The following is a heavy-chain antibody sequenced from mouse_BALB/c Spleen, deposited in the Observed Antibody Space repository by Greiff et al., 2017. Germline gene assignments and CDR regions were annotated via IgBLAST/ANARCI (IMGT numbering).Heavy chain of an antibody. CDR3: ARHGYFDY. CDR2: ISSGSSTI. V-gene: IGHV5-17*02. CDR1: GFTFSSFG. Sequence: EVMLVESGGGLVQPGGSRKLSCAASGFTFSSFGMHWVRQAPEKGLEWVAYISSGSSTIYYADTVKGRFTISRDNPKNTLFLQMTSLRSEDTAMYYCARHGYFDYWGQGTTLTVSS. J-gene: IGHJ2*01.